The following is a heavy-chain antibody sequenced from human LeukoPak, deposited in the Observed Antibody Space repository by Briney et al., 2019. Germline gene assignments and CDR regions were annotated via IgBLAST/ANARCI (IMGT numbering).Heavy chain of an antibody. CDR1: GGSISSYY. D-gene: IGHD6-13*01. CDR3: ARQGQQLPNWFDP. CDR2: IYYSGST. V-gene: IGHV4-59*08. J-gene: IGHJ5*02. Sequence: PSETLSLTCTVSGGSISSYYWSWNRQPPGKGLEWIGYIYYSGSTNYNPSLKSRVTISVDTSKNQFSLKLSSVTAADTAVYYCARQGQQLPNWFDPWGQGTLVTVSS.